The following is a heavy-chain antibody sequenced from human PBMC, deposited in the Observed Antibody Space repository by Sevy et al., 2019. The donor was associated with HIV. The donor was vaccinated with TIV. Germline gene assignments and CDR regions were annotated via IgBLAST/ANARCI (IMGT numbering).Heavy chain of an antibody. D-gene: IGHD2-2*01. Sequence: GWSLRLSCAASRFTFSNYAMSWVRQAPGKGLEWVSSISRSGGSTYYADSVKGRFTISRDNSKNTLYLQMNRLRAEDTAVYYCAKVDVVVPVADYGMDVWGQGTTVTVSS. CDR3: AKVDVVVPVADYGMDV. V-gene: IGHV3-23*01. CDR1: RFTFSNYA. J-gene: IGHJ6*02. CDR2: ISRSGGST.